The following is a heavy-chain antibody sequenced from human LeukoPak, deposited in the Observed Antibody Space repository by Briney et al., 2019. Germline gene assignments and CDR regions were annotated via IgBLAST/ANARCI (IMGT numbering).Heavy chain of an antibody. J-gene: IGHJ4*02. Sequence: GGSLRLSCAASGFTFSSYGMHWVRQAPGKGLEWVAVISYDGSNKYYADSVKGRFTISRDNSKNTLYLQMNSLRAEDTAVYYCAKGGAHYDFWSGYTDDYWGQGTLVTVSS. V-gene: IGHV3-30*18. CDR2: ISYDGSNK. D-gene: IGHD3-3*01. CDR1: GFTFSSYG. CDR3: AKGGAHYDFWSGYTDDY.